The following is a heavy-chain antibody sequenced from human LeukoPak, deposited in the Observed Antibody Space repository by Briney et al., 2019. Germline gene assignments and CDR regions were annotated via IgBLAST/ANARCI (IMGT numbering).Heavy chain of an antibody. CDR1: GYTFSTYG. CDR3: ARDLYYYGSGSYYDVFDV. V-gene: IGHV1-18*01. J-gene: IGHJ3*01. Sequence: ASVMLSCKASGYTFSTYGISWVRQAPGQGLEWMGWISAYKGNTYYAQKLQGRVTMTTDTSTGTAYMELRSLRSDDTAIYYCARDLYYYGSGSYYDVFDVWGQGTLVTVSS. CDR2: ISAYKGNT. D-gene: IGHD3-10*01.